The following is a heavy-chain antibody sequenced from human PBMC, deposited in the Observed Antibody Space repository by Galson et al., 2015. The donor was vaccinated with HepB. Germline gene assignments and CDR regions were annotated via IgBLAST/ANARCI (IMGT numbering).Heavy chain of an antibody. CDR3: ARELGARAGESWFDP. Sequence: SLRLSCAASGFTFSSYSMNWVRQAPGKGLEWVSSISSSSSYIYYADSVKGRFTISRDNAKNSLYLQMNSLRAEDTAVYYCARELGARAGESWFDPWGQGTLVTVSS. CDR1: GFTFSSYS. J-gene: IGHJ5*02. V-gene: IGHV3-21*01. CDR2: ISSSSSYI. D-gene: IGHD3-10*01.